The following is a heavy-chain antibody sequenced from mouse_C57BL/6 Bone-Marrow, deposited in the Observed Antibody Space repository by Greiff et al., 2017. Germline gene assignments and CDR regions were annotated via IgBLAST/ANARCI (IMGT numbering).Heavy chain of an antibody. J-gene: IGHJ2*01. CDR1: GYTFTSYW. CDR3: ARSSGYPDY. CDR2: IHPNSGST. Sequence: QVQLQQPGAELVKPGASVKLSCKASGYTFTSYWMHWVKQRPGQGLEWIGMIHPNSGSTNYNEKFKGKSTLTVDKSSSTAYMQLSSLTSEDSAVYYCARSSGYPDYWGQGTTLTVSS. D-gene: IGHD3-1*01. V-gene: IGHV1-64*01.